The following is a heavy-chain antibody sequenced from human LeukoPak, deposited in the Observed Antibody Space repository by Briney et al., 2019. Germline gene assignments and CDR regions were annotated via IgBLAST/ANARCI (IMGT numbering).Heavy chain of an antibody. D-gene: IGHD6-19*01. CDR3: ARDYGYSSSFDY. Sequence: GGSLRLSCAAFGFTFSTYSMNWVRQAPGKGLEWISYISSGSSTIHYADSVKGRFTISRGNAKNSLYLQMNSLRDEDTAVYYCARDYGYSSSFDYWGQGTLVTVSS. CDR1: GFTFSTYS. J-gene: IGHJ4*02. V-gene: IGHV3-48*02. CDR2: ISSGSSTI.